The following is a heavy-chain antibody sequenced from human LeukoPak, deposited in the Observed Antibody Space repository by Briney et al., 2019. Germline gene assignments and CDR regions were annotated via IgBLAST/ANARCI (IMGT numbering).Heavy chain of an antibody. Sequence: GASVKVSCKASGYTFTSYYVHWVRQAPGQGLEWMGIINPSGGSTSYAQKFQGRVTMTRDMSTSTVYMELSSLRSEDTAVYYCASPNSSGLTDAFDIWGQGTMVTVSS. V-gene: IGHV1-46*01. D-gene: IGHD3-22*01. CDR2: INPSGGST. CDR1: GYTFTSYY. J-gene: IGHJ3*02. CDR3: ASPNSSGLTDAFDI.